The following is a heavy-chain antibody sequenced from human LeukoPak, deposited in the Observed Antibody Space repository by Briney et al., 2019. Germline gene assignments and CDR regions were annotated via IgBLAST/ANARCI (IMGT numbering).Heavy chain of an antibody. Sequence: GGSLRLSCAASGFTFSSYGMHWVRQAPGKGLEWVAFIRYDGSNKYYADSVKGRFTISRDNSKNTLYLQMNSLRAEDTAVYYCAKGVEVVAATDWFDPWGQGTLVTVSS. V-gene: IGHV3-30*02. CDR3: AKGVEVVAATDWFDP. CDR2: IRYDGSNK. J-gene: IGHJ5*02. D-gene: IGHD2-15*01. CDR1: GFTFSSYG.